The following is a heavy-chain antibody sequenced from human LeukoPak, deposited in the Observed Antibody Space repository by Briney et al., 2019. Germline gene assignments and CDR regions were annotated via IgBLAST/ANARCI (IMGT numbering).Heavy chain of an antibody. CDR1: GFTFSNAW. J-gene: IGHJ6*02. V-gene: IGHV3-15*01. Sequence: GGSLRLSCAASGFTFSNAWMSWVRQAPGKGLEWVGRIKSKTDGGTTDYAAPVKGRFAISRDDSKNTLYLQMNSLKTEDTAVYYCTTTYYDFWSGYLGMDVWGQGTTVTVSS. D-gene: IGHD3-3*01. CDR2: IKSKTDGGTT. CDR3: TTTYYDFWSGYLGMDV.